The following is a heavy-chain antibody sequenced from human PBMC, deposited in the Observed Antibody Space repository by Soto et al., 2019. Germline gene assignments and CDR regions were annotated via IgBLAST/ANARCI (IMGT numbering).Heavy chain of an antibody. CDR1: GFTVTNYA. CDR3: AKDRDDYRNYVFDY. J-gene: IGHJ4*02. D-gene: IGHD4-4*01. Sequence: PGWSLKLSCAASGFTVTNYAITWVRQAPGKGLEWVSISSGSGSGGSTNYADSVKGRFTISRDNSKNTLYLQMNSLRVEDTAVYYCAKDRDDYRNYVFDYWGQGTLVTV. V-gene: IGHV3-23*01. CDR2: SSGSGSGGST.